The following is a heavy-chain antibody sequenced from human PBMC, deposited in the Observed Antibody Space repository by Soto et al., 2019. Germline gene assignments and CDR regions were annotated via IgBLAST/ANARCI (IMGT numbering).Heavy chain of an antibody. D-gene: IGHD3-10*01. V-gene: IGHV3-30-3*01. Sequence: QVQLVESGGGVVQPGRSLSLSCAASGFTFSSYAMHWVRQAPGKGLEWVAVISYDGSNKYYADSVKGRFTISRDNSKNTLYLQMNSLRAEDTAVYYCARSTMVRGVISGFDYWGQGTLVTVSS. CDR3: ARSTMVRGVISGFDY. CDR2: ISYDGSNK. J-gene: IGHJ4*02. CDR1: GFTFSSYA.